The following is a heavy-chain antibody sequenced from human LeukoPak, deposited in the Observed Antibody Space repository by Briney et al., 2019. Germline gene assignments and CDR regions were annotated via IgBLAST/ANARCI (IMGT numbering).Heavy chain of an antibody. CDR1: GYTFSAYG. CDR3: VRSDNSGYYPRTLDY. Sequence: GASVKVSCKASGYTFSAYGFSWVRQAPGQGLEWMGWISTYNGNRNYAQKFQGRVTMTTYTSTSTAYMELRSLRSDDTAMYYCVRSDNSGYYPRTLDYWGQGTLVTVSS. V-gene: IGHV1-18*01. CDR2: ISTYNGNR. D-gene: IGHD3-22*01. J-gene: IGHJ4*02.